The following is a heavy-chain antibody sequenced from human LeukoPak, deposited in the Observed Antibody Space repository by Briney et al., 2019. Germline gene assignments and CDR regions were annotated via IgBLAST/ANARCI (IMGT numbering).Heavy chain of an antibody. CDR2: IYYSGST. Sequence: SETLSLTCTVSGGSISSSSYYWGWIRQPPGKGLEWIGSIYYSGSTYYNPSLKSRVTISVDTSKNQFSLKLSSVTAADTAVYYCARGSSSYYYYGMDVWGQGTTVTVSS. V-gene: IGHV4-39*07. D-gene: IGHD6-13*01. CDR1: GGSISSSSYY. J-gene: IGHJ6*02. CDR3: ARGSSSYYYYGMDV.